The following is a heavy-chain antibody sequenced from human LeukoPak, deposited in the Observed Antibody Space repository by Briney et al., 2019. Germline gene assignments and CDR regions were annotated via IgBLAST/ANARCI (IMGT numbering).Heavy chain of an antibody. CDR2: ISSSSSTI. CDR3: ATKDQHAFDI. D-gene: IGHD2-2*01. Sequence: GGSLRLSCAASGFTFSSYSMNWVRQAPGKGLEWVSYISSSSSTIYYADSVKGRFTISRDNAKNSLYLQMNSLRAEDTAVYYCATKDQHAFDIWGQGTMVTVSS. V-gene: IGHV3-48*04. J-gene: IGHJ3*02. CDR1: GFTFSSYS.